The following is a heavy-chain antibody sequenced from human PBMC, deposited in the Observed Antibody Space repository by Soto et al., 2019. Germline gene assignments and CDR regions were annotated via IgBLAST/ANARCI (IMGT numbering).Heavy chain of an antibody. CDR2: ISYDGSNK. CDR3: AREIVSGTDWFDP. CDR1: GFTFSSYA. J-gene: IGHJ5*02. Sequence: QVQLVESGGGVVQPGRSLRLSCAASGFTFSSYAMHWVRQAPGKGLEWVAVISYDGSNKYYADSVKGRFTISRDNSKHTLYRQMNSLRAEDTAVYYWAREIVSGTDWFDPWGQGTLVTVSS. V-gene: IGHV3-30-3*01. D-gene: IGHD1-26*01.